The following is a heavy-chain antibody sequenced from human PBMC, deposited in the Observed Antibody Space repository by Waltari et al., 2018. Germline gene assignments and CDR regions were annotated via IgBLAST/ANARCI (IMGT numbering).Heavy chain of an antibody. Sequence: EVQVVESGGGLVQPGGSLKLSCATSGFTFSGSTIHWVRQTSGKGLERIGRIRSKPKNYATRDTAAVEGRFTISRDDSENTAYLQMSSLMTEDTAVYYCTGGAVTGTDFWGQGTLVTVSS. CDR3: TGGAVTGTDF. D-gene: IGHD6-13*01. CDR2: IRSKPKNYAT. V-gene: IGHV3-73*01. CDR1: GFTFSGST. J-gene: IGHJ4*02.